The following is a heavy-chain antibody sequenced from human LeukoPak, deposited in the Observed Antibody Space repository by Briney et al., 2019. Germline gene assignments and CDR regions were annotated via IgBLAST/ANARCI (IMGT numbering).Heavy chain of an antibody. J-gene: IGHJ4*02. D-gene: IGHD6-19*01. Sequence: GGSLRLSCTTSGFTFGDYAMSWFRQVPGKGLEWVSSISTSNTYIYYADSVKGRFTISRDNAKKSVYLQMNSLRAEDTAVYYCARDGIMTNSAWDFDYWGQGTLVTVSS. CDR1: GFTFGDYA. CDR2: ISTSNTYI. V-gene: IGHV3-21*01. CDR3: ARDGIMTNSAWDFDY.